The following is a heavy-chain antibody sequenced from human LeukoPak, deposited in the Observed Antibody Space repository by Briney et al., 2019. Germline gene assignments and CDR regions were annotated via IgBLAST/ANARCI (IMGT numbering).Heavy chain of an antibody. CDR3: AMVWSGYYHFDY. J-gene: IGHJ4*02. D-gene: IGHD3-3*01. Sequence: ASVKVSFKASGYTFTSYGISWVRRAPGQGLEWMGWISAYNGNTNYAQKLQGRVTMTTDTSTSTAYMELRSLRSDDTAVYYCAMVWSGYYHFDYWGQGTLVTVSS. V-gene: IGHV1-18*01. CDR2: ISAYNGNT. CDR1: GYTFTSYG.